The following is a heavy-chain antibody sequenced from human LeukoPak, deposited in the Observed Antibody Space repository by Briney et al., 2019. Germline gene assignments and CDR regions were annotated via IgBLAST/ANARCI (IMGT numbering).Heavy chain of an antibody. CDR2: INTRTGDT. J-gene: IGHJ4*02. Sequence: ASVKVSCKASGYPFNNYDINWVRQAPGQGLEWMGWINTRTGDTEYSQKFQGRVSITKDTPESTAYMELRSLRSEDMAVYYCARDSGRGWYEFQWGQGTLVTVSS. CDR1: GYPFNNYD. V-gene: IGHV1-3*03. CDR3: ARDSGRGWYEFQ. D-gene: IGHD6-19*01.